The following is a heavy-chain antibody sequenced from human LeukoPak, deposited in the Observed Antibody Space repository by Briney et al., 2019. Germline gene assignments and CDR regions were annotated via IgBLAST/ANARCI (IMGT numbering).Heavy chain of an antibody. CDR3: ASSSSTSSYSPGDY. J-gene: IGHJ4*02. Sequence: PGGSLRLSCAASGFTFTNYGMHWVRQAPGKGLEWVAVISYDGSNKYYADSVKGRFTISRDNSKNTLSLQMNSLRPGDTAVYYCASSSSTSSYSPGDYWGQGTLVTVSS. CDR2: ISYDGSNK. V-gene: IGHV3-30*03. CDR1: GFTFTNYG. D-gene: IGHD6-6*01.